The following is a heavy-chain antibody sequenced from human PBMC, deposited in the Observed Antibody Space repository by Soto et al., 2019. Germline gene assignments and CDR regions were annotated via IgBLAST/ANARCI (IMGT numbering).Heavy chain of an antibody. V-gene: IGHV3-23*01. CDR2: ISGSGGST. J-gene: IGHJ4*02. D-gene: IGHD6-19*01. CDR1: GFTFSSYA. Sequence: EVQLLESGGGLVQPGGSLSLSCAASGFTFSSYAMSWVRQAPGKGLEWVSAISGSGGSTYYADSVKGRFTISRDNSKNTLYPQMNSLRAEDTAVYYCAKDLLRGWYRGDDWGQGTLVTVAS. CDR3: AKDLLRGWYRGDD.